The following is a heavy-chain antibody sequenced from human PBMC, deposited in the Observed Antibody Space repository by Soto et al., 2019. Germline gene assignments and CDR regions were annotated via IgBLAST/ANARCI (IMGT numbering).Heavy chain of an antibody. V-gene: IGHV3-21*01. CDR2: LSSSSSYI. CDR3: ARDMDYRLFPMDV. CDR1: GFTFSSYS. D-gene: IGHD4-4*01. J-gene: IGHJ6*03. Sequence: EVQLVESGGGLGKPGGSLRLSCAASGFTFSSYSMNWVRQAPGKGLEWVSSLSSSSSYIYYADSVKGGFTNSGDNTKYSLSLKIISLIAEDTAVYCCARDMDYRLFPMDVWGKGNTVTVCS.